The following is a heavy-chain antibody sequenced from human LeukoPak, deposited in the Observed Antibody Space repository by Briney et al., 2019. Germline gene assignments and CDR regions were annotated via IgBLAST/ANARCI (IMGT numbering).Heavy chain of an antibody. J-gene: IGHJ6*03. CDR2: IYSGGST. V-gene: IGHV3-53*01. Sequence: GGSLRLSCAASGFTLSSYAMSWVRQAPGKGLEGVSVIYSGGSTYYADSVKGRFTISRDNSKSTLYLQMNSLRAEDTAVYYCARAGGYVEPYYYYYMEVWPKGTTVSVSS. D-gene: IGHD6-13*01. CDR1: GFTLSSYA. CDR3: ARAGGYVEPYYYYYMEV.